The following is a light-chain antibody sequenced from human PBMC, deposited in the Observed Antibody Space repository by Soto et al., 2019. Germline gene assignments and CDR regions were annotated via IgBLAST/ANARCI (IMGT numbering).Light chain of an antibody. CDR3: QQCNDSPPWT. Sequence: EIEMTQSPATLSVSLGERATLSCRASQDVGSKLAWYQQKPGQAPRLLIYGATTRATGIPARFSGSGSGTQFTLTISSLQSEDFAVYYCQQCNDSPPWTFGQGTKVDIK. V-gene: IGKV3-15*01. CDR1: QDVGSK. CDR2: GAT. J-gene: IGKJ1*01.